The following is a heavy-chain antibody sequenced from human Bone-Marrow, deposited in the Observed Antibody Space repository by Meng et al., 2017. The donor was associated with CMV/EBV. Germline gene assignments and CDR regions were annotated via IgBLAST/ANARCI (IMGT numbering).Heavy chain of an antibody. V-gene: IGHV3-48*04. D-gene: IGHD2-2*01. J-gene: IGHJ6*02. CDR1: GFTFSSYW. CDR3: ARDTVVVPAANSGYYYYYGMDV. CDR2: ISSSGSTI. Sequence: GESLKISCAASGFTFSSYWMSWVRQAPGKGLEWVSYISSSGSTIYYADSVKGRFTISRDNAKNSLYLQMNSLRAEDTAVYYCARDTVVVPAANSGYYYYYGMDVWGQGTTVTVSS.